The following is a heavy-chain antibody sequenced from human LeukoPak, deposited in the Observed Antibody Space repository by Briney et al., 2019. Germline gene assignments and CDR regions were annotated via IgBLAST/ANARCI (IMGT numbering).Heavy chain of an antibody. D-gene: IGHD6-19*01. CDR2: INPNSGGT. V-gene: IGHV1-2*02. Sequence: GASVKVSCKASGYTFTGYYMHWVRQAPGQGLEWMGWINPNSGGTNYAQKFQGRVTVTRDTSISTAYMELSRLRSDDTAVYYCARDQGQWLVQSNWYFDLWGRGTLVTVSS. CDR3: ARDQGQWLVQSNWYFDL. CDR1: GYTFTGYY. J-gene: IGHJ2*01.